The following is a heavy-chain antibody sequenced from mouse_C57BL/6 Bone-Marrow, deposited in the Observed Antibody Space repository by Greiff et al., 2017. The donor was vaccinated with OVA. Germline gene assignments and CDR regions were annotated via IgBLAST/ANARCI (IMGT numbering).Heavy chain of an antibody. V-gene: IGHV14-4*01. J-gene: IGHJ4*01. CDR1: GFNIKDDY. Sequence: VQLQQSGAELVRPGASVKLSCTASGFNIKDDYMHWVKQRPEQGLEWIGWIDPENGDTEYASKFQGKATITADTSSNTAYLQLSSLTSEDTAVYYCTTFTTVNYAMDYWGQGTSATVSS. D-gene: IGHD1-1*01. CDR2: IDPENGDT. CDR3: TTFTTVNYAMDY.